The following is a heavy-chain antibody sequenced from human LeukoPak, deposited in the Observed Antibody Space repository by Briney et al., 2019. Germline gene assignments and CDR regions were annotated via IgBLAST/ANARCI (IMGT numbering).Heavy chain of an antibody. CDR2: IYYSGST. D-gene: IGHD1-14*01. CDR3: ARGGTNYDLGD. V-gene: IGHV4-30-4*01. CDR1: GGSFSGYY. Sequence: SETLSLTCAVYGGSFSGYYWSWIRQPPGKGLEWIGYIYYSGSTYYNPSLRSRVTISVDTSKNQFSLKLSSVTAADTAVYYCARGGTNYDLGDWGQGTLVTVSS. J-gene: IGHJ4*02.